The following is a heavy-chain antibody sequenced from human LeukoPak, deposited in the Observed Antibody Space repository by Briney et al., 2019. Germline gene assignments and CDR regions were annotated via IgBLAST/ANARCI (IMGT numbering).Heavy chain of an antibody. CDR1: GFTFSTYW. CDR2: IKQDGSEK. V-gene: IGHV3-7*01. J-gene: IGHJ6*02. D-gene: IGHD6-6*01. Sequence: GGSLRLSCAASGFTFSTYWMSWVRQAPGKGLEWVANIKQDGSEKYYVDSVKGRFTISRDNTKNSLYLQKSSLRAEDTAVYYCARTRRYSTSLNYYYDMDVWGQGTTVTVSS. CDR3: ARTRRYSTSLNYYYDMDV.